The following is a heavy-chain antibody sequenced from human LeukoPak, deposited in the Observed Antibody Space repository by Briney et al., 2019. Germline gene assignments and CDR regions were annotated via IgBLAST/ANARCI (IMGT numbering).Heavy chain of an antibody. V-gene: IGHV3-21*01. D-gene: IGHD3-3*01. CDR3: AREPSITIFGVVYLDY. CDR2: ISSSSSYI. J-gene: IGHJ4*02. CDR1: GFTFSSYS. Sequence: PGGSLRLSCAASGFTFSSYSMNWVRQAPGKGLEWVSSISSSSSYIYYADSVKGRFTISRDNAKNSLYLQMNSLRAEDTAVYYCAREPSITIFGVVYLDYWGQGTLVTVYS.